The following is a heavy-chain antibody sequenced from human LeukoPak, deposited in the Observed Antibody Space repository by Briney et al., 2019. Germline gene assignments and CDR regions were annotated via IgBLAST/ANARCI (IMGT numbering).Heavy chain of an antibody. D-gene: IGHD3-3*01. CDR1: GGSISSSSYY. J-gene: IGHJ4*02. CDR3: ARHAVNYDFWSGYPGEVDY. V-gene: IGHV4-39*01. Sequence: PSETLSLTCTVSGGSISSSSYYWGWIRQPPGKGLEWIGSIYYSGSTYYNPSLKSRVTISVDTSKNQFSLKLSSVTAADTAVYYCARHAVNYDFWSGYPGEVDYWGQGTLVTVSS. CDR2: IYYSGST.